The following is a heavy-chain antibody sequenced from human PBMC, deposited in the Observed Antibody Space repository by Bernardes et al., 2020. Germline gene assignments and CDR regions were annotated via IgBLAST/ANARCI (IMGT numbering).Heavy chain of an antibody. J-gene: IGHJ6*04. CDR2: INHSGST. CDR3: SRDTRYCTGCVCGFYYYYYGKDG. Sequence: SETLSLTCAVYGGSFSGYYWSWIRQPPGKGLEWIGEINHSGSTNYNPSLKSRVTISVDTSKNQFSLKLSSVTAADTAVNYCSRDTRYCTGCVCGFYYYYYGKDGEGKGTTVTVSS. CDR1: GGSFSGYY. V-gene: IGHV4-34*01. D-gene: IGHD2-8*02.